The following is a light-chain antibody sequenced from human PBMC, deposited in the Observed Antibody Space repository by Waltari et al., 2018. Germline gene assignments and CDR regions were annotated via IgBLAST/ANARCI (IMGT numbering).Light chain of an antibody. CDR1: NSNIGSNT. Sequence: QSVLTQPPSASGTPGQRVTISCSGSNSNIGSNTVHWFQQLPGTAPKFLIYNNERPSGVPDRFSGSKSGTAASLAISGLQSEDEAHYYCAAWDDSLNGFYVFGTGTKVTVL. CDR3: AAWDDSLNGFYV. CDR2: NN. J-gene: IGLJ1*01. V-gene: IGLV1-44*01.